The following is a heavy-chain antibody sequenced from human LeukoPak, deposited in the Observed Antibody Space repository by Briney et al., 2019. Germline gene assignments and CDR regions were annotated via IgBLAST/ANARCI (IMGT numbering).Heavy chain of an antibody. J-gene: IGHJ4*02. CDR2: ISGSGGST. CDR3: AKDRTRTVTTPLDY. V-gene: IGHV3-23*01. Sequence: GESLRLSCAADGFTFRKHWMSWVRQAPGKGLEWVSAISGSGGSTYYADSVKGRFTISRDNSKNTLYLQMNSLRAEDTAVYYCAKDRTRTVTTPLDYWGQGTLVTVSS. CDR1: GFTFRKHW. D-gene: IGHD4-17*01.